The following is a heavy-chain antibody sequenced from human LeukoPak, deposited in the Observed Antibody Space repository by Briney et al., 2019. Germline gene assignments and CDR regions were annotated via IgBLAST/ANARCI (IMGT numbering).Heavy chain of an antibody. CDR3: ARCDATVTTRFDP. CDR1: GGSISSSSYY. Sequence: PSETLSLTCTVSGGSISSSSYYWGWIRQPPGKGLEWIGSIYYSGSTYYNPSLKSRVTISVDTSKNQFSLKLSSVTAADTAVYYCARCDATVTTRFDPWGQGTLVSVSS. D-gene: IGHD4-17*01. J-gene: IGHJ5*02. CDR2: IYYSGST. V-gene: IGHV4-39*01.